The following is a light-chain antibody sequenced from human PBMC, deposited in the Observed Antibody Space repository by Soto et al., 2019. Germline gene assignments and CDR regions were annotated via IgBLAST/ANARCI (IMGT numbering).Light chain of an antibody. CDR2: EVT. J-gene: IGLJ1*01. V-gene: IGLV2-8*01. CDR1: SSDVDGYNY. Sequence: QSALTQPPSASVSPGQSLTISCTGNSSDVDGYNYVSWYQHRPGKAPKLVIYEVTKRPSGVPDRCSGSKSASTASLTVSGLEDDDEDEYYCASYAGNKHFVFGSGTKVTVL. CDR3: ASYAGNKHFV.